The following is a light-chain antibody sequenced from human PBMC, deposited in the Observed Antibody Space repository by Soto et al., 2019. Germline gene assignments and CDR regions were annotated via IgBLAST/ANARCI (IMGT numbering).Light chain of an antibody. CDR3: LLSYGDPWV. CDR2: DTS. V-gene: IGLV7-46*01. Sequence: QAVVTQEPSVTVSPGGTVTLTCGSNTGVVTRGHWPYWFQQKPGQAPKTITYDTSTKESWTPARFSGSLLGGKAALTLSGAQPEDEADYYCLLSYGDPWVFGGGTKVTVL. CDR1: TGVVTRGHW. J-gene: IGLJ3*02.